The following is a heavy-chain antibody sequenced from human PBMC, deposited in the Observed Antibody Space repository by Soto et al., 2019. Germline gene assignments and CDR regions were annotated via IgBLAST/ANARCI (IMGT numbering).Heavy chain of an antibody. D-gene: IGHD3-22*01. CDR1: GGTFSSYA. Sequence: QVQLVQSGAEVKKPGSSVKVSCKASGGTFSSYAISWVRQAPGQGLEWMGGIIPIFGTADYAQKLQGRVTITAAESTRTAYMQLRSLRSEDPAVYYCAKHYDNWDYYSGIDVWGQGNTVTVSS. CDR2: IIPIFGTA. J-gene: IGHJ6*02. CDR3: AKHYDNWDYYSGIDV. V-gene: IGHV1-69*12.